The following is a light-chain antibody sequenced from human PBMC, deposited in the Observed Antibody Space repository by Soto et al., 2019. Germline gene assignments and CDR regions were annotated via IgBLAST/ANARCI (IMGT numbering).Light chain of an antibody. CDR2: GAS. Sequence: EIVLTQSPGTLSLSPGERATLSCRASQSVSSSYLAWNQQKPGQAPRLPIYGASSRATGIPDRFSGSGSGTAFTLTISSLEPEDFAVYYWQHYGSSPLTFGQGTRLEIK. CDR1: QSVSSSY. CDR3: QHYGSSPLT. V-gene: IGKV3-20*01. J-gene: IGKJ5*01.